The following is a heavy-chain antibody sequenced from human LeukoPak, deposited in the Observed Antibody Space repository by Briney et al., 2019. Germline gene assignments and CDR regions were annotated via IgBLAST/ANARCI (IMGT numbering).Heavy chain of an antibody. CDR2: IYPGDSDP. CDR3: ARRYYGSGSYYTWFDP. Sequence: GESLNISFKGSGYSVTSYWIGWVRQMPGKGLEWTGIIYPGDSDPRYSPSFQGQVTISADKSISTAYLQWSSLKASDTAMYYCARRYYGSGSYYTWFDPWGQGTLVTVSS. D-gene: IGHD3-10*01. J-gene: IGHJ5*02. CDR1: GYSVTSYW. V-gene: IGHV5-51*01.